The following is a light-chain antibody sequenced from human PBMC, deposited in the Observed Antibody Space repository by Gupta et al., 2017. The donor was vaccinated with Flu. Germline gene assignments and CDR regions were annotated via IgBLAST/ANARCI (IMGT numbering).Light chain of an antibody. CDR1: QSVSNF. CDR3: QQGDSTPQT. Sequence: PSSLSASVGDRVTITCRASQSVSNFLHWYQQKPEKVPKLLIYAASTLQGGVPSRFSGSGSGTDSTLTINSLQLEDFATYYCQQGDSTPQTFGRGTTVEIK. CDR2: AAS. V-gene: IGKV1-39*01. J-gene: IGKJ4*02.